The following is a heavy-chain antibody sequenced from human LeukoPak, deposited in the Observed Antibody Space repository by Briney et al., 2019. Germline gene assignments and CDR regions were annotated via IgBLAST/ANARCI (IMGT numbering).Heavy chain of an antibody. CDR3: ARVSCSSTTCPFDY. CDR2: IYYSGST. Sequence: SETLSLTCTVSGGSISSSSYYWGWIRQPPGKGLEWIGSIYYSGSTYYNPSLKSRATISVGTSKSQFSLKLSSVTAADTAVYYCARVSCSSTTCPFDYWGQGTLVTVSS. CDR1: GGSISSSSYY. J-gene: IGHJ4*02. D-gene: IGHD2-2*01. V-gene: IGHV4-39*07.